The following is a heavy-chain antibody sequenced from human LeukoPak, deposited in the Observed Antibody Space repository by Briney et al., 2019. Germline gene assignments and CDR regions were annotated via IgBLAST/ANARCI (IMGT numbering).Heavy chain of an antibody. CDR2: IYYSGST. CDR3: ARIVGASDY. Sequence: PSETLSLTCTVSGGSVSSGGYYWGWIRQPPGKGLEWIGSIYYSGSTYYNPSLKSRVTISVDTSKNQFSLKLSSATAADTAVYYCARIVGASDYWGQGTLVTVSS. J-gene: IGHJ4*02. D-gene: IGHD1-26*01. V-gene: IGHV4-39*01. CDR1: GGSVSSGGYY.